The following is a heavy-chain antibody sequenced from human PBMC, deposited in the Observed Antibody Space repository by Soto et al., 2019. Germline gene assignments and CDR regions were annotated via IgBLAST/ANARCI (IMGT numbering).Heavy chain of an antibody. CDR1: GFSFSTYA. J-gene: IGHJ2*01. CDR3: ARDTVMGSPAFAVWYFYL. V-gene: IGHV3-30*14. D-gene: IGHD3-3*02. CDR2: ISYDVDNI. Sequence: QVQLVESGGGVVQPGRSLSLSCAASGFSFSTYAMHWVRRPPGKGLEWVAVISYDVDNIYYAESVKVRFTISRDNYKNTVYLQMNSLRPEDTAIYYCARDTVMGSPAFAVWYFYLCVSGTLVTVAS.